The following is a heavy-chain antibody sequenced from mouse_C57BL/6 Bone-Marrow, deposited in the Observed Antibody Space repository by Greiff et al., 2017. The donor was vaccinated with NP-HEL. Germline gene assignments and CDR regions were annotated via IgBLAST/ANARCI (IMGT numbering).Heavy chain of an antibody. CDR3: ARSGGTPFAY. J-gene: IGHJ3*01. V-gene: IGHV1-19*01. CDR2: INPYNGGT. Sequence: EVQLQQSGPVLVKPGASVKMSCKASGYTFTDYYMNWVKQSHGKSLEWIGVINPYNGGTSYNQKFKGKATLTVDKSSSTAYMELNSLTSEDSAVYYCARSGGTPFAYWGQGTLVTVSA. CDR1: GYTFTDYY. D-gene: IGHD2-14*01.